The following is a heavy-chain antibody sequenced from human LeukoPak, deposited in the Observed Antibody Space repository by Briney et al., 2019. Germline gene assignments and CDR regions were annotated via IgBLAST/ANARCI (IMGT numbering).Heavy chain of an antibody. CDR1: GYPFNSYY. Sequence: ASVKVSCKASGYPFNSYYMHWARQAPGQGLEWMGIINPSGGSTAYAQKFQGRVTMTRDTSTSTVYMELSTLRSEDTAVYYCARDHGNSGWYRWFDPWGQGTLVTVSS. J-gene: IGHJ5*02. D-gene: IGHD6-19*01. CDR2: INPSGGST. V-gene: IGHV1-46*02. CDR3: ARDHGNSGWYRWFDP.